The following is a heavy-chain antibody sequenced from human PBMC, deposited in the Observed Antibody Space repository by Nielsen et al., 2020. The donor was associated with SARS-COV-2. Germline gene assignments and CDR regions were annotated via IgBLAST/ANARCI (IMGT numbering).Heavy chain of an antibody. V-gene: IGHV3-23*01. D-gene: IGHD2-2*01. CDR3: AGPAS. Sequence: GESLKISCAASGFTFSNYPMSWVRQAPGKGLEWVSAISSSGSDTYYADSVKGRLTVSRDNSKNTVYLQLSSLRVEDTAVYYCAGPASWGQGTLVTVSS. CDR2: ISSSGSDT. CDR1: GFTFSNYP. J-gene: IGHJ5*02.